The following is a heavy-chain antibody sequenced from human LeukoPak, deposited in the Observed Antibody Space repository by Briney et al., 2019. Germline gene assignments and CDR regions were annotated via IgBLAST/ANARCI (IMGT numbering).Heavy chain of an antibody. CDR1: GFTFSSYA. V-gene: IGHV3-23*01. D-gene: IGHD5-18*01. J-gene: IGHJ4*02. CDR3: ARFAVYVDTTMVTAYYFDS. Sequence: GGSLRLSCAASGFTFSSYAMNWVRQAPGKGLEWVSSISGSGDDTYYADSVKGRFTISRDNSKNTLYLQMNSLRAEDTAVYYCARFAVYVDTTMVTAYYFDSWGQGTLVTVSS. CDR2: ISGSGDDT.